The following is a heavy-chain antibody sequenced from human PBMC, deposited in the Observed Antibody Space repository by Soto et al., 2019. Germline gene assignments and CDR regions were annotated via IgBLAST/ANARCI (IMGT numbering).Heavy chain of an antibody. V-gene: IGHV5-51*01. Sequence: GESLKISCKGSGYSFTSYWIGWVRQMPGKGLEWMGIIYPGDSDTRYSPSFQGQVTISADKSISTAYLQWSSLKASDTAMYYCASSRQPGRNYGPYYYYGMDVWGQGTTVTVSS. CDR1: GYSFTSYW. CDR3: ASSRQPGRNYGPYYYYGMDV. CDR2: IYPGDSDT. J-gene: IGHJ6*02. D-gene: IGHD4-4*01.